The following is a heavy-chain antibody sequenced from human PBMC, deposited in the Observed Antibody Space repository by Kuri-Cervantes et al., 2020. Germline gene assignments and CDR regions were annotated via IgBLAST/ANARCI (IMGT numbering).Heavy chain of an antibody. CDR1: GFTFSDYY. J-gene: IGHJ6*02. V-gene: IGHV3-11*01. CDR3: AKYRSRSYGNAGMDV. D-gene: IGHD3-16*01. CDR2: ISRSGSTI. Sequence: GESLKISCAASGFTFSDYYMSWIRQAPGKGLEWVSYISRSGSTIYYADSVKGGFTISRDNAKNSLYLQMNSLRAEDTAVYYCAKYRSRSYGNAGMDVWGQGTPVTVSS.